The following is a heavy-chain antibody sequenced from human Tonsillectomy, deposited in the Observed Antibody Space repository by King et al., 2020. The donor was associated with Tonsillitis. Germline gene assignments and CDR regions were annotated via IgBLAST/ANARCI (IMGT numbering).Heavy chain of an antibody. CDR2: ISADNGNP. D-gene: IGHD4-17*01. J-gene: IGHJ4*02. Sequence: QLVQSGAEVMKPGASVKVSCKASGFTFTSYGINWVRQAPGQGLEWMGWISADNGNPKYAQKLQGRVTMTTDTSTSTAYMELRSLRADDTAVYYCARTKTKTTDTYWGQGTLVTVSS. CDR1: GFTFTSYG. CDR3: ARTKTKTTDTY. V-gene: IGHV1-18*04.